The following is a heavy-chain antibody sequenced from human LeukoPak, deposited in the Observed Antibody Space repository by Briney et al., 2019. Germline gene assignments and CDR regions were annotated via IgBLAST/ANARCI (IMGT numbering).Heavy chain of an antibody. CDR1: GFTFGDYA. J-gene: IGHJ4*02. V-gene: IGHV3-49*03. CDR3: TRDRGAYNLYDY. CDR2: IRSKAYGETA. D-gene: IGHD1-1*01. Sequence: GGSLRVSCTASGFTFGDYAMRWIRQDPGKGLEWVGFIRSKAYGETADYAASVKGRFTISRDDSKAIAYLQMNSLKTEDTAVYHCTRDRGAYNLYDYWGQGTLVTVSS.